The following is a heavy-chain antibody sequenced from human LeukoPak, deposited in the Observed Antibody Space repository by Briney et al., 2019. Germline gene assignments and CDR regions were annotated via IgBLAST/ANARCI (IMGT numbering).Heavy chain of an antibody. V-gene: IGHV4-39*01. CDR2: IYYSGST. CDR1: GGSISSSSYY. Sequence: SETLSLTCTVSGGSISSSSYYWGWIRQPPGKGLEWIGSIYYSGSTYYNPSLKSRVTISVDTSKNRFSLKLSSVTAADTAVYYCARLRGLEMATISYFDYWGQGTLVTVSS. J-gene: IGHJ4*02. D-gene: IGHD5-24*01. CDR3: ARLRGLEMATISYFDY.